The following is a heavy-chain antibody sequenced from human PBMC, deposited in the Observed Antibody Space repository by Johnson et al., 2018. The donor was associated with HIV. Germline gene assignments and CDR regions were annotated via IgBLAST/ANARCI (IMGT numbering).Heavy chain of an antibody. CDR1: GFTFSRFW. D-gene: IGHD4-23*01. CDR3: SRSSTVVTPHDI. V-gene: IGHV3-7*01. Sequence: VQLLESGGGSVQPGGSLRLSCAASGFTFSRFWMTWVRQAPGKGLEWVANINVDGSERFYVDSGKGRFTISRDNSKNPLYLQMNSLRAEDTAMYYCSRSSTVVTPHDIWGQGTMVTVSS. J-gene: IGHJ3*02. CDR2: INVDGSER.